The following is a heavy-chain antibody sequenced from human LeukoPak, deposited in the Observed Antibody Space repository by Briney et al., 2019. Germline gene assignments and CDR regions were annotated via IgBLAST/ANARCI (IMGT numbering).Heavy chain of an antibody. D-gene: IGHD2-21*01. Sequence: GGSLRISCAVSGITLSNYGMSWVRQAPGKGLEWVAGISDSGGSTNYADSVKGRFTISRDTPKNTLFLQMNSLRAEDTAVYFCAKRGVVIRAILVGFHKEAYYFDSWGQGALVTVST. CDR3: AKRGVVIRAILVGFHKEAYYFDS. J-gene: IGHJ4*02. V-gene: IGHV3-23*01. CDR2: ISDSGGST. CDR1: GITLSNYG.